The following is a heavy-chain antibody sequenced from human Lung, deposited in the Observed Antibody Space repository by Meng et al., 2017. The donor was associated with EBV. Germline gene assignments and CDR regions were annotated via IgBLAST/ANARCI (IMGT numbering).Heavy chain of an antibody. CDR2: TYYRSKWYN. CDR1: GDSDSSSSAA. CDR3: ARGATSVFDF. V-gene: IGHV6-1*01. J-gene: IGHJ2*01. Sequence: AQRYQSGPGRVKPSQPLPLTCGISGDSDSSSSAALTWISQSPSRGLEWLGSTYYRSKWYNDYAVFVKSRITINPDTSKNQFSLQLNSVTPEDTAVYYCARGATSVFDFWGRGTLVTVSS.